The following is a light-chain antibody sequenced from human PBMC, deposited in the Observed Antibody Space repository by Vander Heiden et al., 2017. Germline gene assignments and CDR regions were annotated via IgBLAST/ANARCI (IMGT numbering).Light chain of an antibody. CDR2: WAS. CDR3: QQYYSTPPT. J-gene: IGKJ1*01. Sequence: DIVMTPSPDSLAVSLGDGATINCKSSQSVLYSSNNKNYLAWYQQKPGQPPKLLIYWASTRESGVPDRFSGSGSGTDFTLTISSLQAEDVAVYYCQQYYSTPPTFGQGTKVEIK. V-gene: IGKV4-1*01. CDR1: QSVLYSSNNKNY.